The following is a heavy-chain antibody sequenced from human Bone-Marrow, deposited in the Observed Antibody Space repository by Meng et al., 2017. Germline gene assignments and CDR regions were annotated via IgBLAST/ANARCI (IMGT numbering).Heavy chain of an antibody. CDR1: GYTFTGYY. Sequence: ASVKVSCKASGYTFTGYYMHWVRQAPGQGLEWMGWINPNSGGTNYAQKFQGRVTMTRDTSISTAYMELSRLRSDDTAVYYCARWRTAYSSGYDYWGQGTQVTVSS. J-gene: IGHJ4*02. V-gene: IGHV1-2*02. CDR2: INPNSGGT. D-gene: IGHD6-19*01. CDR3: ARWRTAYSSGYDY.